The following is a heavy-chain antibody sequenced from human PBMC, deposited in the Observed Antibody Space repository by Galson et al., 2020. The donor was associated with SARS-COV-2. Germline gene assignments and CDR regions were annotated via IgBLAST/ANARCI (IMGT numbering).Heavy chain of an antibody. Sequence: GGSLSLSCAASGFPFSSYSMNWVRQAPGKGLEWVSSISAGSSYIYYADSVKGRFTISRDNAKNSLYLQMNSLRAEDTAVYYCARVGGMATTPADYDYYGLDVWGQGTTVTVSS. D-gene: IGHD3-16*01. CDR1: GFPFSSYS. CDR3: ARVGGMATTPADYDYYGLDV. J-gene: IGHJ6*02. CDR2: ISAGSSYI. V-gene: IGHV3-21*01.